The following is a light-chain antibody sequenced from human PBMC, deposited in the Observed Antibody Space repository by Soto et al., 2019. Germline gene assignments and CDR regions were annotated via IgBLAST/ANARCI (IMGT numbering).Light chain of an antibody. CDR2: LNSDGSH. Sequence: QSVLTQSPSASASLGDSVKLTCTLSSGHSNFAIAWHQQPPEKGPRYLMKLNSDGSHTKGDGIPDRFSGSSSGAARYLTISSLQSEDEADYYCQTWGTGIVIFGGGTKVTVL. CDR3: QTWGTGIVI. V-gene: IGLV4-69*01. CDR1: SGHSNFA. J-gene: IGLJ2*01.